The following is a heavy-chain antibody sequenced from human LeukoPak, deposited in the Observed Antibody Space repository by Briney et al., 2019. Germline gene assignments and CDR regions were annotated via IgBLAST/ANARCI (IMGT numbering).Heavy chain of an antibody. CDR3: ARDHYSSSWYSCDY. Sequence: GASVKVSCKASGYTFTTYAISGVRQAPGQGVEWMGWISAYNGNTNYAQKVQGRVTMTTDTSTSTAYMELRSLRSDDTAVYYCARDHYSSSWYSCDYWGQGTLVTVSS. D-gene: IGHD6-13*01. CDR1: GYTFTTYA. J-gene: IGHJ4*02. CDR2: ISAYNGNT. V-gene: IGHV1-18*01.